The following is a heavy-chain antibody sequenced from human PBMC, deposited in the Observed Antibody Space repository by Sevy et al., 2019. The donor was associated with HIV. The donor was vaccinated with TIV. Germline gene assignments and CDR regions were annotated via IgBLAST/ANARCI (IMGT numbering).Heavy chain of an antibody. CDR2: IFYTGSS. CDR1: GASFSNSHYY. D-gene: IGHD2-15*01. J-gene: IGHJ4*02. CDR3: TRRLGYCSGGGCYPTFDY. Sequence: SETLSLTCTVSGASFSNSHYYWGWIRQPSGKGLEWIGTIFYTGSSYYNPSLKSRVTISVDTSKNQFSLKLTSVTVADTALYYCTRRLGYCSGGGCYPTFDYWGQGTLVTVSS. V-gene: IGHV4-39*01.